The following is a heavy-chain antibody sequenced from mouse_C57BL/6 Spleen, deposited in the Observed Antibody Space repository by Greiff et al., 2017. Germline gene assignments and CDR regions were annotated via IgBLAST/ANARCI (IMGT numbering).Heavy chain of an antibody. CDR3: TGYDGYHYAMDY. D-gene: IGHD2-3*01. J-gene: IGHJ4*01. Sequence: QVQLQQSGAELVRPGASVTLSCKASGYTFTDYEMHWVKQTPVDGLEWIGAIDPETGGTAYNQKFKGQAILTADKSSSTAYMELRSLTPEDSAVYYCTGYDGYHYAMDYWGQGTSVTVSA. V-gene: IGHV1-15*01. CDR1: GYTFTDYE. CDR2: IDPETGGT.